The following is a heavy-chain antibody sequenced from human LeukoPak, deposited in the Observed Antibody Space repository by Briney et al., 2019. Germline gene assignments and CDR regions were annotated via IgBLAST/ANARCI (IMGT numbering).Heavy chain of an antibody. V-gene: IGHV3-30*02. CDR1: GFTFSIYG. D-gene: IGHD3-3*01. CDR3: AKDFDDRFLAWLAPDY. Sequence: GGSLRLSCAASGFTFSIYGMHWVRQAPGKGLEWVAFADSGKGRITISSANSKNFLYPQMKSMRAEDTAVYYCAKDFDDRFLAWLAPDYWGGGPLVTVPS. J-gene: IGHJ4*02.